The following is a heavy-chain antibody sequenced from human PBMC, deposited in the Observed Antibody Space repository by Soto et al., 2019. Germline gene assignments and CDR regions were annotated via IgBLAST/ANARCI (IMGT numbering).Heavy chain of an antibody. CDR3: ARDILDSSSWYWFDP. Sequence: ASLKVSCKASGGTFSSYAISWVRQAPGQGLEWMGGIIPIFGTANYAQKFQGRVTITADKSTSTAYMELSSLRSEDTAVYYCARDILDSSSWYWFDPWGQGTLVTVSS. CDR1: GGTFSSYA. D-gene: IGHD6-13*01. CDR2: IIPIFGTA. V-gene: IGHV1-69*06. J-gene: IGHJ5*02.